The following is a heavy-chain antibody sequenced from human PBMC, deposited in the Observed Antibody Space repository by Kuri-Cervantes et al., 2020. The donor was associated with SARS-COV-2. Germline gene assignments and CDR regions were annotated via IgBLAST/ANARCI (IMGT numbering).Heavy chain of an antibody. CDR3: AVGGRTTGLAG. J-gene: IGHJ4*02. CDR1: GFTFNIYG. Sequence: GGSLRLSCAASGFTFNIYGMHWVRQSPGKGLEWVAVIWYDGSKKYYADSVQGRFTISRDNSKNTVYLQMNSLRAEDTAVYYCAVGGRTTGLAGWGQGDLVTVSS. V-gene: IGHV3-33*01. CDR2: IWYDGSKK. D-gene: IGHD4-17*01.